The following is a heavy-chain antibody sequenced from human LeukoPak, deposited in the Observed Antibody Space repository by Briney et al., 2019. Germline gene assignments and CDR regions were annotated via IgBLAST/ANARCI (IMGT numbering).Heavy chain of an antibody. V-gene: IGHV3-7*05. J-gene: IGHJ4*02. CDR1: GFTSSSYW. CDR3: AREGRESQGFDY. D-gene: IGHD3-10*01. Sequence: PGGSLRLSCAASGFTSSSYWMTWVRQAPGKGLEWVANIKQHGSEKYYVDSVKGRFTISRDDAKSSLYLQMNSLRADDTAVYYCAREGRESQGFDYWGQGILVTVSS. CDR2: IKQHGSEK.